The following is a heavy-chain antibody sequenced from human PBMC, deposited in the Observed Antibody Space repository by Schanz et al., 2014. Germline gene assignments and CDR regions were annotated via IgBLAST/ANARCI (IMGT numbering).Heavy chain of an antibody. CDR2: LSGSGGST. V-gene: IGHV3-23*01. Sequence: EVQLLESGGGLVQPGGSLRLSCAASGFTFSSYAMSWVRQAPGKGLEWVSALSGSGGSTYYADSVKGRFTISRDNAKNSLYLQMNSLRAEDTAVYYCAKDPSHGDYDYYFDYWGQGTLVTGSS. D-gene: IGHD3-22*01. CDR1: GFTFSSYA. CDR3: AKDPSHGDYDYYFDY. J-gene: IGHJ4*02.